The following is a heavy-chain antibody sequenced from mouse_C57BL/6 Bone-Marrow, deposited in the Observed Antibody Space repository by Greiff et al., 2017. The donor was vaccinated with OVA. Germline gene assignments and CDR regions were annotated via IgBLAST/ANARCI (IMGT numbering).Heavy chain of an antibody. Sequence: QVQLQQPGAELVKPGASVKLSCKASGYTFTSYWMHWVKQRPGQGLEWIGMIHPNSGSTNYNEKFKSKATLTVDKSSSTAYMQLSSLTSEDSAVYYCASFYYGNYGWYFDVWGTGTTVTVSS. J-gene: IGHJ1*03. CDR1: GYTFTSYW. V-gene: IGHV1-64*01. CDR3: ASFYYGNYGWYFDV. D-gene: IGHD2-1*01. CDR2: IHPNSGST.